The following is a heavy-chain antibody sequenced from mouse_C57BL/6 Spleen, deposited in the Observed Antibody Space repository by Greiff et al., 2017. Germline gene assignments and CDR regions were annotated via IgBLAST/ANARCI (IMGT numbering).Heavy chain of an antibody. V-gene: IGHV5-17*01. CDR1: GFTFSDYG. CDR2: ISSGSSTI. CDR3: ARPDYYGSSYFDY. D-gene: IGHD1-1*01. J-gene: IGHJ2*01. Sequence: EVQGVESGGGLVKPGGSLKLSCAASGFTFSDYGMHWVRQAPEKGLEWVAYISSGSSTIYYANTVKGRFTISRDNAKNTLFLQMTSLRSEDTAMYYCARPDYYGSSYFDYWGQGTTLTVSS.